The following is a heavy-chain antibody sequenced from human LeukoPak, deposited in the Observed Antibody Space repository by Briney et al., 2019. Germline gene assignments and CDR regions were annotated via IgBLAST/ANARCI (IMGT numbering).Heavy chain of an antibody. D-gene: IGHD3-16*01. V-gene: IGHV3-7*01. CDR2: INQDGSRK. CDR3: AYGSSYAYWFDP. CDR1: GFTFSSYA. J-gene: IGHJ5*02. Sequence: PGGSLRLSCAASGFTFSSYAMSWVRQAPGKGLEWVANINQDGSRKQYVDSVKGRFTISRDNAKNSVYLQMNSLRVEDTALYYCAYGSSYAYWFDPWGQGTLVTVSS.